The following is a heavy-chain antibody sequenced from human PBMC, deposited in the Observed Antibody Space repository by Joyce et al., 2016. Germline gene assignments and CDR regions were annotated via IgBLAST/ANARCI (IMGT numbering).Heavy chain of an antibody. J-gene: IGHJ4*02. V-gene: IGHV3-74*03. Sequence: EVQLVESGGGSVQPGGSLRLSCAASGFSFNDYWMHWVRQTPGKGRGWGSRIDYDGSSTKYADSVRGRFVVSRDNAKNTLFLQVNSLTAEDTAVYFCAREDMTVFDSWGQGTLVTVS. CDR2: IDYDGSST. D-gene: IGHD2-21*02. CDR3: AREDMTVFDS. CDR1: GFSFNDYW.